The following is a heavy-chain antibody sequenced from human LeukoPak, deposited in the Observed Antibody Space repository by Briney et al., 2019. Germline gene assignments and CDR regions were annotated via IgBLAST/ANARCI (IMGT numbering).Heavy chain of an antibody. CDR1: GFTFSSYG. V-gene: IGHV3-30*02. CDR2: IRYDGSNK. J-gene: IGHJ6*03. Sequence: GGSLRLSCAASGFTFSSYGMHWVRQAPGKGLEWVAFIRYDGSNKYYADSVKGRFTISRDNSKNTLYLQMNSLRAEDTAVYYCAKDKGRNGAYYYYMDVWGKGTTVTISS. CDR3: AKDKGRNGAYYYYMDV. D-gene: IGHD4-17*01.